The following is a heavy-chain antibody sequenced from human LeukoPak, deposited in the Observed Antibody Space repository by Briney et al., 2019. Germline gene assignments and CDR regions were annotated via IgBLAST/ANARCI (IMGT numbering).Heavy chain of an antibody. CDR1: GGSISSYY. D-gene: IGHD2/OR15-2a*01. CDR3: ASQLII. Sequence: SETLSLTCTVPGGSISSYYWSWLRQPPGKGLEWIGYIYYSGSTNYNTSLKSRVTMSVDTSKNQFSLKLSSVTAADTAVYYCASQLIIWGQGILVTVSS. V-gene: IGHV4-59*08. CDR2: IYYSGST. J-gene: IGHJ4*02.